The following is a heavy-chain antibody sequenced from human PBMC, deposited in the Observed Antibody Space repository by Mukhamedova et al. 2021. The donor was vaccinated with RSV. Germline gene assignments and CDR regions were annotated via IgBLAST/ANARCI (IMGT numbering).Heavy chain of an antibody. J-gene: IGHJ4*01. Sequence: GSYYWSWIRQPPGKGLEWIGYIYYSGSTNYNPSLKSRVTISVDTSKNQFSLKLSSVTAADTAVYYCARAGTTVTPRSSLDFDYWG. CDR3: ARAGTTVTPRSSLDFDY. CDR2: IYYSGST. CDR1: GSYY. V-gene: IGHV4-61*01. D-gene: IGHD4-17*01.